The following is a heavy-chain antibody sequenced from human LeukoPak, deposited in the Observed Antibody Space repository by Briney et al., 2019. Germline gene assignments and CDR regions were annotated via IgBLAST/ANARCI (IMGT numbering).Heavy chain of an antibody. V-gene: IGHV3-23*01. D-gene: IGHD4-17*01. CDR1: RFTFSIYA. Sequence: GGSLRLSCAASRFTFSIYAMSWVRQAPGKGLEWVSAISGSGGSTYYADSVKGRFTISRDNSKNTLYLQMNSLRAEDTAVYYCAKKFQLTTVSYIDYWGQGTLVTVSS. J-gene: IGHJ4*02. CDR3: AKKFQLTTVSYIDY. CDR2: ISGSGGST.